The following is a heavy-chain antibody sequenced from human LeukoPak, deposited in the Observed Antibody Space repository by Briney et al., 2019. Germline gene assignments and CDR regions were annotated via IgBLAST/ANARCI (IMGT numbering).Heavy chain of an antibody. V-gene: IGHV1-2*04. CDR3: ARDASPSDIVVVVAAPAFDI. CDR1: GYTFTGYY. Sequence: GASVKVFCKASGYTFTGYYMHWVRQAPGQGLEWMGWINPNSGGTNYAQKFQGWVTMTRDTSISTAYMELSRLRSDDTAVYYCARDASPSDIVVVVAAPAFDIWGQGTMVTVSS. CDR2: INPNSGGT. D-gene: IGHD2-15*01. J-gene: IGHJ3*02.